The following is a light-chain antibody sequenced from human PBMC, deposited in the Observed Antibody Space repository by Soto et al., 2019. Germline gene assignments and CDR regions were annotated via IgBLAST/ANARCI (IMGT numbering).Light chain of an antibody. CDR2: GAS. Sequence: EIVMTQSPATLSVSPGERVTLSCRASQSVSSNLAWYQQKPGQAPRLLIYGASTRATGIPARFSGSGSGTELTLTISSLQSEDFAVYYCQQYNNWPPATFGQGTRLEIK. CDR1: QSVSSN. V-gene: IGKV3-15*01. CDR3: QQYNNWPPAT. J-gene: IGKJ5*01.